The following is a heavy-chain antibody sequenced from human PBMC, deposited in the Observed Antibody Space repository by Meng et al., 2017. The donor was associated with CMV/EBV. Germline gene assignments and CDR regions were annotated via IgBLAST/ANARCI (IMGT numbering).Heavy chain of an antibody. Sequence: GGSLKISCAASGFTFSSYWMSWVRQAPGKGLEWVANIKQDGSEKYYVDSVKGRFTISRDNAKNSLYLQMNSLRAEDTAVYYCARDRVKYQLLSHYYYGMDVWGQGTTVTVSS. CDR1: GFTFSSYW. CDR3: ARDRVKYQLLSHYYYGMDV. V-gene: IGHV3-7*01. CDR2: IKQDGSEK. D-gene: IGHD2-2*01. J-gene: IGHJ6*02.